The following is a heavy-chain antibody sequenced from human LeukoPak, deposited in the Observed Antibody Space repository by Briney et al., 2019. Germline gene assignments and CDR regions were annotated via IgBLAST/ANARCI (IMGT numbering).Heavy chain of an antibody. D-gene: IGHD4-23*01. V-gene: IGHV3-48*02. Sequence: GGSPRLSCEASGFTFSTYAMSWVRQAPGKGLEWVSYISSSSSTIYYADSVKGRFTISRDNAKNSLYLQMNSLRDGDTAVYYCARDEPRVGYYGMDVWGQGTTVIVSS. J-gene: IGHJ6*02. CDR3: ARDEPRVGYYGMDV. CDR2: ISSSSSTI. CDR1: GFTFSTYA.